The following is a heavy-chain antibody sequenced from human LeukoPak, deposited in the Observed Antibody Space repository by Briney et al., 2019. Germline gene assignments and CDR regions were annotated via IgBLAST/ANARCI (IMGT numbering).Heavy chain of an antibody. Sequence: SETLSLTCTVSGGSISSSSYYWGWIRQPPGKGLEWIGSIYYSGSTYYNPSLKSRVTISVDTSKKQCSLKLSSVTAADTAVYYCAREQTTVTTEWFDPWGQGTLATVSS. CDR1: GGSISSSSYY. CDR2: IYYSGST. V-gene: IGHV4-39*01. CDR3: AREQTTVTTEWFDP. J-gene: IGHJ5*02. D-gene: IGHD4-11*01.